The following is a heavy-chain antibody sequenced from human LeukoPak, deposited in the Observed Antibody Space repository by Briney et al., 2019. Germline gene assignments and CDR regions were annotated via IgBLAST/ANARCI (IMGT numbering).Heavy chain of an antibody. CDR1: GFTFSSYG. Sequence: GSPRLSCAASGFTFSSYGMHWVRQAPGKGLEWVAVISYAGSTEYYAGSVKGRFTISRDNSKNTLYLQINSLRAEDTAVYYCTKEPIPVAGGYYFDYWGQGTLVTVSS. D-gene: IGHD6-19*01. CDR3: TKEPIPVAGGYYFDY. V-gene: IGHV3-30*18. J-gene: IGHJ4*02. CDR2: ISYAGSTE.